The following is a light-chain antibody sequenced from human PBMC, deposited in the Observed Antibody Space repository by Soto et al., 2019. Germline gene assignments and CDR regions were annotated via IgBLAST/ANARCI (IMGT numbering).Light chain of an antibody. J-gene: IGKJ4*02. CDR3: QQYNNWPPLT. Sequence: EIVMTQSPATLSVSPGERATLSCRASQSVSSNLAWYQQKPGQAPRLLIYGASTRATGIPARFSGSGSGTEYSLIISSLQSEDVAVYYCQQYNNWPPLTFGGGTKVEIK. CDR1: QSVSSN. V-gene: IGKV3-15*01. CDR2: GAS.